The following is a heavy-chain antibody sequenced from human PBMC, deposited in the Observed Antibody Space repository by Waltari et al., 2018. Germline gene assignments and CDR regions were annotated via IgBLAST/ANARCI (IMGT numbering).Heavy chain of an antibody. J-gene: IGHJ6*02. Sequence: QVQLQQWGAGLLKPSETLSLTCAVYGGSFSGYYWSWIRQPPGKGLEWIGEINHSGSTNNNPSLKIRVTISVDTSKNQFSLKLSSVTAADTAVYYCARVATIYYYYYGMDVWGQGTTVTVSS. CDR3: ARVATIYYYYYGMDV. CDR1: GGSFSGYY. CDR2: INHSGST. V-gene: IGHV4-34*01. D-gene: IGHD5-12*01.